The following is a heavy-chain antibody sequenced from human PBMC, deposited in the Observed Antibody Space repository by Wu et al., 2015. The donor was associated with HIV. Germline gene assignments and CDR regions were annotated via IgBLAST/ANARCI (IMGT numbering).Heavy chain of an antibody. J-gene: IGHJ4*02. Sequence: QVQLVQSGAEVKKPGASMKVSCKTSGYSFTNYNINWVRQAPGQGLEWMGWISGYNGNTNYAQKFQKRVTMTTDTSTSTAYMELRSLTSDDTAVYYCARAFGSWYTGHFDYWGQGTLVTV. V-gene: IGHV1-18*01. CDR3: ARAFGSWYTGHFDY. CDR2: ISGYNGNT. CDR1: GYSFTNYN. D-gene: IGHD6-13*01.